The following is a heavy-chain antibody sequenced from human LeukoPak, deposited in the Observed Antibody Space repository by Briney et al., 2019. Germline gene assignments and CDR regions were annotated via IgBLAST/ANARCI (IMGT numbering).Heavy chain of an antibody. J-gene: IGHJ5*02. CDR1: GFTFSSYS. D-gene: IGHD6-19*01. Sequence: GGSLRLPCAASGFTFSSYSMNWVRQAPGKGLEWVSSISSSSSYIYYADSVKGRFTISRDNAKNSLYLQMNSLRAEDTAVYYCAGQASSGWYEEEWFDPWGQGTLVTVSS. V-gene: IGHV3-21*01. CDR3: AGQASSGWYEEEWFDP. CDR2: ISSSSSYI.